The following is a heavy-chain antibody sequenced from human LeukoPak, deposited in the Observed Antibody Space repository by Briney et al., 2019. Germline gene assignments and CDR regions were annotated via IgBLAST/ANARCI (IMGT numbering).Heavy chain of an antibody. V-gene: IGHV4-34*01. D-gene: IGHD2-15*01. CDR1: GGSFSSYY. CDR3: ARSGPVDCSGGSCYEGY. Sequence: PSETLSLTCAVYGGSFSSYYWSWIRQPPGKGLEWIGEINHSGSTNYNPSLKSRVTISVDTSKNQFSLKLSSVTAADTAVYYCARSGPVDCSGGSCYEGYWGQGTLVTVSS. J-gene: IGHJ4*02. CDR2: INHSGST.